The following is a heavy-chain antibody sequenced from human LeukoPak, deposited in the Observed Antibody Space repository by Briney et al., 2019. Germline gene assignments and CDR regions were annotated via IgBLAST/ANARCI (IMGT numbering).Heavy chain of an antibody. CDR2: IYFRGST. Sequence: PSETLSLTCSFSGDSFSDYYWTWIQRPPGGRLEWIGHIYFRGSTKYNPSLKNRVSISVDTSKNQVYLTLSSVTPADTAVYYCARAMRWTSGPVELGWFDRWGQGTRVVVSS. D-gene: IGHD7-27*01. J-gene: IGHJ5*02. CDR1: GDSFSDYY. V-gene: IGHV4-59*01. CDR3: ARAMRWTSGPVELGWFDR.